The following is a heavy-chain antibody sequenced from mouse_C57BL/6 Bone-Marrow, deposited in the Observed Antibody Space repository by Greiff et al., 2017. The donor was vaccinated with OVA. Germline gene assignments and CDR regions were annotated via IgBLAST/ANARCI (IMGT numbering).Heavy chain of an antibody. CDR1: GFSLTSYA. Sequence: QVQLQQSGPGLVAPSQSLSITCTVSGFSLTSYAISWVRQPPGKGLEWLGVIWTGGGTNYNSALKSRLSISKDNSESQVFLHMISLQTDDTARYYCARTQTPLSNWCAYWGQGTLVTVSA. J-gene: IGHJ3*01. V-gene: IGHV2-9-1*01. CDR2: IWTGGGT. CDR3: ARTQTPLSNWCAY. D-gene: IGHD2-5*01.